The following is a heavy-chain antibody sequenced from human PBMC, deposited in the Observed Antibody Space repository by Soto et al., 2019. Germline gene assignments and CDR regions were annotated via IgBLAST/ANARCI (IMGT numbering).Heavy chain of an antibody. Sequence: QVQLVQSGAEVKKPGSSVKVSCKASGGTFSSYTISWVRQAPGQGLEWMGRIIPILGIANYAQKFQGRVTITADKXTSTAYMELSSLRSEDTAVYYCARGLGGATQGLSYWGQGTLVTVSS. D-gene: IGHD1-26*01. V-gene: IGHV1-69*02. CDR1: GGTFSSYT. CDR3: ARGLGGATQGLSY. J-gene: IGHJ4*02. CDR2: IIPILGIA.